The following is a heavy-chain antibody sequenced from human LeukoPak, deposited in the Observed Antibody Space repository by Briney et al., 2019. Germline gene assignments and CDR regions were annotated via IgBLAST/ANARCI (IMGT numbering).Heavy chain of an antibody. D-gene: IGHD3-10*01. J-gene: IGHJ5*02. CDR3: ARCLSFNYYGSGNYVSWFDP. Sequence: PSETLSLTCTVSGGSISSSSYYWGWIRQPPGKGLEWIGSIYYSGSTYYNPSLKSRVTISVDTSKNQFSLELSSVTAADTAVYYCARCLSFNYYGSGNYVSWFDPWGQGTLVTVSS. CDR1: GGSISSSSYY. CDR2: IYYSGST. V-gene: IGHV4-39*01.